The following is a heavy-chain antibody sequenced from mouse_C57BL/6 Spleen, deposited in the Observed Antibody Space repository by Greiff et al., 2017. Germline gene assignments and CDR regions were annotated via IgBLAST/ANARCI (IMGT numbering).Heavy chain of an antibody. D-gene: IGHD1-1*01. CDR1: GYTFTSYW. V-gene: IGHV1-69*01. J-gene: IGHJ1*03. Sequence: QVQLQQSGAELVMPGASVKLSCKASGYTFTSYWMHWVKQRPGQGLEWIGEIDPSDSYTNYNQKFKGKSTLTVDKSSSTAYMQLSSLTSEDSAVYYCAKHYYYGSSGWYFDVWGTGTTVTVSS. CDR3: AKHYYYGSSGWYFDV. CDR2: IDPSDSYT.